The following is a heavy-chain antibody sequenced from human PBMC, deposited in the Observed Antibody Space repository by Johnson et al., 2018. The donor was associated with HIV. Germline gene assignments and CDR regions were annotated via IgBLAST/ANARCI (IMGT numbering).Heavy chain of an antibody. J-gene: IGHJ3*01. Sequence: QLVESGGGLVQPGGSLRLSCAASGFTVSSNYMSWVRQAPWKGLEWVSVIYSGGSTYYADSVKGRFTISRDNSKNTLYLQMNSLRAEDTAVYYCARDQITFGGVIVSSAGLMDWGQGTMVTVSS. V-gene: IGHV3-66*02. CDR2: IYSGGST. CDR1: GFTVSSNY. CDR3: ARDQITFGGVIVSSAGLMD. D-gene: IGHD3-16*02.